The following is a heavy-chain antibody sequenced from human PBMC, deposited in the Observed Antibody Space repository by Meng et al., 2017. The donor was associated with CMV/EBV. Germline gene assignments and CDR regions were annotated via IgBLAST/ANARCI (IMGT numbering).Heavy chain of an antibody. CDR2: IIPIFGTA. CDR3: AREPKDYYYDSSGYSNWFDP. D-gene: IGHD3-22*01. J-gene: IGHJ5*02. CDR1: SYA. Sequence: SYAISWVRQAPGQGLEWMGGIIPIFGTATYAQKFQGRVTITADKSTSTAYMELSSLRSEDTAVYYCAREPKDYYYDSSGYSNWFDPWGQGTLVTVSS. V-gene: IGHV1-69*06.